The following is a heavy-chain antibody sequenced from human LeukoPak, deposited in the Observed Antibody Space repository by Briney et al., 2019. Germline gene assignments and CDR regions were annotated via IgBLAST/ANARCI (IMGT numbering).Heavy chain of an antibody. CDR1: GDSISNSGWS. Sequence: SETLSLTCIVSGDSISNSGWSWGWVRQPPGKGLEWIGTMPYDENVADNEIPSYNPSLKSRVSISADTSKNQLSLKVNSVTAADTASYYCARLTLTGVGGRGWFDDWGQGTLVIVSS. V-gene: IGHV4-39*01. D-gene: IGHD3-3*01. J-gene: IGHJ5*02. CDR2: MPYDENVADNEIP. CDR3: ARLTLTGVGGRGWFDD.